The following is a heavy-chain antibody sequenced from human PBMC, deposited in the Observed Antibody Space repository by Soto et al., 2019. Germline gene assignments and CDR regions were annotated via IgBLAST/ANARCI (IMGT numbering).Heavy chain of an antibody. Sequence: GGYLRVSCAASGFTFSSYGMHWVRQAPGKGLEWVAVIWYDGSNKYYADSVKGRFTISRDNSKNTLYLQMNSLRAEDTAVYYCARDYYCSGGSCYSGEYDPWGQGTLVTVFS. D-gene: IGHD2-15*01. CDR1: GFTFSSYG. CDR3: ARDYYCSGGSCYSGEYDP. CDR2: IWYDGSNK. V-gene: IGHV3-33*01. J-gene: IGHJ5*02.